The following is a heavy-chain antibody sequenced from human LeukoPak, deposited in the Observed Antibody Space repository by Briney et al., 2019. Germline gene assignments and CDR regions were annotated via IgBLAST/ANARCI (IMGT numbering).Heavy chain of an antibody. V-gene: IGHV3-33*01. CDR2: IWRDGNNI. D-gene: IGHD4-11*01. CDR1: GFTSNAYS. J-gene: IGHJ4*02. Sequence: GGSLRLSCAASGFTSNAYSMHWVRQAPGKGLEWVAVIWRDGNNIQYADSVKGRFIISRDDSKKTLYLQMDSLRAEDTAVYYCARDDYYNSYYFDYWGQGTLVSVSS. CDR3: ARDDYYNSYYFDY.